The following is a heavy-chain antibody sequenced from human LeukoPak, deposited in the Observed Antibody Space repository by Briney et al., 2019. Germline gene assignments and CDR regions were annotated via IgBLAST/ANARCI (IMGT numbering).Heavy chain of an antibody. D-gene: IGHD3-10*01. Sequence: APVKVSCKASGYTFTSYDINWVRQATGQGLDWMGWMNPNSGNTGYAQKFQGRVTITRKTSISTAYMELSSLRSEDTAVYYCARGQGTGITMVRVSDAFDIWGQGTMVTVSS. J-gene: IGHJ3*02. CDR1: GYTFTSYD. CDR3: ARGQGTGITMVRVSDAFDI. CDR2: MNPNSGNT. V-gene: IGHV1-8*03.